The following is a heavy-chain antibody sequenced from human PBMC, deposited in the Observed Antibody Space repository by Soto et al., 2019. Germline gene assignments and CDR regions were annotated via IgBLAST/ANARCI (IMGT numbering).Heavy chain of an antibody. CDR2: ISAYNGNT. V-gene: IGHV1-18*01. CDR3: SRVYSNLSAPHY. Sequence: GASVKVSCKASGYTFTSYGISWVRQAPGQGLEWMGWISAYNGNTNYAQKLQGRVTMTTDTSTSTAYMELRSLRSDDTAVYYCSRVYSNLSAPHYWGQGPLVTVSS. D-gene: IGHD4-4*01. CDR1: GYTFTSYG. J-gene: IGHJ4*02.